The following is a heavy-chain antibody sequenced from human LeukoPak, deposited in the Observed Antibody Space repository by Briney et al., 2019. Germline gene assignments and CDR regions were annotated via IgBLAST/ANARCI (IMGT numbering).Heavy chain of an antibody. J-gene: IGHJ4*02. CDR1: GFTFSSYS. D-gene: IGHD6-13*01. V-gene: IGHV3-21*01. CDR2: ISSSSSYI. Sequence: GGSLRLYCAASGFTFSSYSMNWVRQAPGKGLEWVSSISSSSSYIYYADSVKGRFTISRDNAKNSLYLQMNSLRAVDTAVYYCAGSPYSSSWYADYWGQRALGTVS. CDR3: AGSPYSSSWYADY.